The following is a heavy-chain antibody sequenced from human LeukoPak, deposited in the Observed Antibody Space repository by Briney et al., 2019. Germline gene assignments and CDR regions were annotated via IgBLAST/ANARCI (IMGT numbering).Heavy chain of an antibody. CDR3: AKSARSILTGWFDP. CDR2: ISTDARTI. D-gene: IGHD3-9*01. V-gene: IGHV3-74*01. J-gene: IGHJ5*02. Sequence: GGSLRLSCAASGFTFSSNWMHWVRQGPGKGLVWVSHISTDARTITYADSVKGRFTISRDNAKNSLYLQMNSLRAEDTALYYCAKSARSILTGWFDPWGQGTLVTVSS. CDR1: GFTFSSNW.